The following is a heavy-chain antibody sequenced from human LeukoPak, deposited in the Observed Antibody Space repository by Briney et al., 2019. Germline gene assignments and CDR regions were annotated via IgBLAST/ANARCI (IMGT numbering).Heavy chain of an antibody. Sequence: TSETLSLTCNVSGGSINSNNYYWGWIRQPPGKGLEWIGSTYYSGSTYYNPSLKSRVTISVDTSNNQFSLRLSSVTALDTAIYYCAGGGKYYWAPDFWGQGTLVTVSS. J-gene: IGHJ4*02. CDR3: AGGGKYYWAPDF. D-gene: IGHD3-10*01. V-gene: IGHV4-39*07. CDR2: TYYSGST. CDR1: GGSINSNNYY.